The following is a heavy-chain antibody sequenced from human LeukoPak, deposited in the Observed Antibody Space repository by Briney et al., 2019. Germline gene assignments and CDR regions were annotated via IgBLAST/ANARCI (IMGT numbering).Heavy chain of an antibody. J-gene: IGHJ4*02. Sequence: ASVKVSCKASGYTFSDYYIHWVRQAPGQGLEWMGYIDPKSGDTKYAQRFQDRFTMTRDTSISTAYMELSRLRSDDTAVYYCARQAGGYCSSTSCYVLYWGQGTLVTVSS. D-gene: IGHD2-2*01. CDR1: GYTFSDYY. V-gene: IGHV1-2*02. CDR3: ARQAGGYCSSTSCYVLY. CDR2: IDPKSGDT.